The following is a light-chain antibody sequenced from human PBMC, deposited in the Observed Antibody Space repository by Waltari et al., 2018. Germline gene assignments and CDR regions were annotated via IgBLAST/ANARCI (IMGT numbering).Light chain of an antibody. V-gene: IGLV2-14*01. CDR2: WVN. Sequence: QSALTQPASVSGSPGPSITISCSGTFSDLGDYNLVFWYQQHPCKAPKLLLYWVNQRPTGVSNRFPGSKSGNTASRTISGLQAEDEAHYYCSSYTLTNALRLFGGGTKVTVL. J-gene: IGLJ2*01. CDR1: FSDLGDYNL. CDR3: SSYTLTNALRL.